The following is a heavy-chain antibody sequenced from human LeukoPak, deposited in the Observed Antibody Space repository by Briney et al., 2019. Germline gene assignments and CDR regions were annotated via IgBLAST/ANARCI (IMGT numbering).Heavy chain of an antibody. CDR1: GFTFDDYT. CDR2: LSWDGSST. V-gene: IGHV3-43*01. J-gene: IGHJ4*02. CDR3: AAGALYYYENSGYHY. Sequence: GGSLRLSCAASGFTFDDYTMHWVRQPPGKGLEWVSLLSWDGSSTYYADSVKGRFTISRDNSKNSLYLQMNSLRSEDTAFYYCAAGALYYYENSGYHYWGQGTLVTVSS. D-gene: IGHD3-22*01.